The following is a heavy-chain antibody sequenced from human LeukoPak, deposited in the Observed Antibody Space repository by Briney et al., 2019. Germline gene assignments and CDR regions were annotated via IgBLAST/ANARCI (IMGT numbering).Heavy chain of an antibody. CDR3: AREGSYCVGGDCYSFDF. CDR2: MHPGNGNT. CDR1: GYRFISNY. V-gene: IGHV1-2*02. J-gene: IGHJ4*02. D-gene: IGHD2-21*02. Sequence: GASVKVSCKASGYRFISNYIQWVRQAPGLGPEWMGWMHPGNGNTRYAEKFQGRGTMTRDTSINTAYMDLSSLRSDDTAVYYCAREGSYCVGGDCYSFDFWGQGTLITVSS.